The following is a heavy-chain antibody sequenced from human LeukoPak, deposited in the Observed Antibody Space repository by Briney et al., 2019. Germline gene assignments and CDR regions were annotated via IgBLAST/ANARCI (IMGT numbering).Heavy chain of an antibody. CDR2: ISGSGGSR. J-gene: IGHJ4*02. CDR1: GFTFTSYV. Sequence: PGGSLRLSSAAPGFTFTSYVMSWVREAPGTGLGRVSQISGSGGSRYYTDSVKGRFTISRDNSQNTLYLQMNSLRAEDTALYCCAKRKDANYYDSSGGQGTLGTVSS. CDR3: AKRKDANYYDSS. D-gene: IGHD3-22*01. V-gene: IGHV3-23*01.